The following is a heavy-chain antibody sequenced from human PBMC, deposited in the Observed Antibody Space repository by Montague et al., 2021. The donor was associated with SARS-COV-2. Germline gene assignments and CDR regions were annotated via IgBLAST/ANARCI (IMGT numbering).Heavy chain of an antibody. CDR1: GFTFSSYA. CDR2: LSSNAGST. CDR3: ARSSPIGSCWCPYFDN. J-gene: IGHJ4*02. V-gene: IGHV3-23*01. D-gene: IGHD2-15*01. Sequence: SLRLSCAASGFTFSSYAMTWVRQAPGKGLEWVSTLSSNAGSTYYGDSVKGRFTISRDSSKNTVYLQMGSLTADDSAVYYCARSSPIGSCWCPYFDNWGQGTLVTVSS.